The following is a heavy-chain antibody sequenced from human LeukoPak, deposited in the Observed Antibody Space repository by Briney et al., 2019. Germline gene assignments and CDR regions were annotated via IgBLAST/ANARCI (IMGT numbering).Heavy chain of an antibody. D-gene: IGHD6-19*01. V-gene: IGHV3-23*01. Sequence: PGGALRLSLAAPWFKFGEYWLEWVRPAPREGLGWGSGIRASGRTTDYADSVKGRFTISRDTSKNTLHLQMNSLRAEDTAVYYCAKDLDGSGLYGGIDFWGQGTLVTVSS. CDR2: IRASGRTT. CDR1: WFKFGEYW. J-gene: IGHJ4*02. CDR3: AKDLDGSGLYGGIDF.